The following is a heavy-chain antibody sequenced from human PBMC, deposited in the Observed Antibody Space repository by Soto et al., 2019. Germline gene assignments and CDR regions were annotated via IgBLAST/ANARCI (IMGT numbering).Heavy chain of an antibody. J-gene: IGHJ4*02. CDR1: GYPFTAYG. D-gene: IGHD2-15*01. CDR2: INTGSGNT. Sequence: QVHLVQSGAEVKKPGASVNVSCKASGYPFTAYGLHWVRQAPGQRLEWMGWINTGSGNTKSSHKFQGRITIKRDTSANTVSMELSSLTSEDTAIYYCARAVVAPDYWGQGTLVTVSS. V-gene: IGHV1-3*04. CDR3: ARAVVAPDY.